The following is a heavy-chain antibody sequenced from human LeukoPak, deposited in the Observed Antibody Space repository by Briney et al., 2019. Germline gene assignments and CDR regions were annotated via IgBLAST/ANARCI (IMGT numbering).Heavy chain of an antibody. V-gene: IGHV4-39*01. CDR3: ASGGNQNYYYGMDV. CDR1: GGSISSSSYY. J-gene: IGHJ6*02. Sequence: SETLSPTCTFPGGSISSSSYYWGWIRQPPGKGLEWIGSIYYSGSTYYNPSLKSRVTISVDTSKNQFSLKLSSVTAADTAVYYCASGGNQNYYYGMDVWGQGTTVTVSS. CDR2: IYYSGST. D-gene: IGHD4-23*01.